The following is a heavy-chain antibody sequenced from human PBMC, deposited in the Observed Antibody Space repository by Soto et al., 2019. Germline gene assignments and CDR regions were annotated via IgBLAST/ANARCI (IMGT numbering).Heavy chain of an antibody. CDR3: ARGSLDIVATITTFDY. D-gene: IGHD5-12*01. V-gene: IGHV1-2*04. Sequence: ASVKVSCKASGYTFTGYYMHWVRQAPGQGLEWMGWINPNSGGTNYAQKFQGWVTMTRDTSISTACMELSRLRADDTAVYDCARGSLDIVATITTFDYWGQGTLVTVSS. J-gene: IGHJ4*02. CDR1: GYTFTGYY. CDR2: INPNSGGT.